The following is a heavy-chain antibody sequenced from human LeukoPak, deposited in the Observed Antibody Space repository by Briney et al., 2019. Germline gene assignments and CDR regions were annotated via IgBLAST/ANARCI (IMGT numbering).Heavy chain of an antibody. CDR1: GFIFSSYW. CDR3: ARRALRYCSSTSCPAQYHGVDV. Sequence: GGSLRLSCAAPGFIFSSYWMSWVRQAPGKGLEWVANIKEDGSEKYYVDSVKGRFTISRDNAKNSLYLQTNSLRAEDTAVYYCARRALRYCSSTSCPAQYHGVDVWGKGTTVTVSS. V-gene: IGHV3-7*03. D-gene: IGHD2-2*01. J-gene: IGHJ6*04. CDR2: IKEDGSEK.